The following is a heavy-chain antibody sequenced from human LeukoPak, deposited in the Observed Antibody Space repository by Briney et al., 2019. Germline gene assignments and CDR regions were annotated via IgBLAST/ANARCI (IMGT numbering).Heavy chain of an antibody. D-gene: IGHD6-19*01. Sequence: GGSLRLSCAASGFTVSSNYMSWVRQAPGKGLEWASIIYSGGSTYYADSVKGRFTISRDNSKNTLYLQMNSLRAEDTAVYYCARLAPVAAHFDYWGQGTLVTVSS. J-gene: IGHJ4*02. V-gene: IGHV3-53*01. CDR2: IYSGGST. CDR1: GFTVSSNY. CDR3: ARLAPVAAHFDY.